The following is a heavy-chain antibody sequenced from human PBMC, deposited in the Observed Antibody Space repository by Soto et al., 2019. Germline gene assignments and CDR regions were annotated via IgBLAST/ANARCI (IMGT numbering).Heavy chain of an antibody. J-gene: IGHJ4*02. CDR3: AHGYGQLFSSFHYFDS. CDR1: GFSLNGNGVG. Sequence: SGPTLVNPTQTLTLTCNFSGFSLNGNGVGVGWIRQLPGKALEWLALIYWAGDLRYSPALKSRLTVTQDPSKDQAALTMTNMDPTDSGTYYCAHGYGQLFSSFHYFDSLGQGIRVTVFS. V-gene: IGHV2-5*02. D-gene: IGHD5-12*01. CDR2: IYWAGDL.